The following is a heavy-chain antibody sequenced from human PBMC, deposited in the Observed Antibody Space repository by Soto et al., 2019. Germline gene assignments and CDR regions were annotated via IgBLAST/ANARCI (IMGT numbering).Heavy chain of an antibody. V-gene: IGHV3-23*01. CDR3: APHVSCSGGSCQYDAFAI. Sequence: EVQVLESGGGLVQPGGSLRLSCEGSGFTVSSHAMTWIRQAPGKGPEWVSTITADGGTYYADSVNGRFAMSRDTSESTLYLQMNSLGAEDTAAYYRAPHVSCSGGSCQYDAFAIRGQGTMVTVSS. D-gene: IGHD2-15*01. J-gene: IGHJ3*02. CDR2: ITADGGT. CDR1: GFTVSSHA.